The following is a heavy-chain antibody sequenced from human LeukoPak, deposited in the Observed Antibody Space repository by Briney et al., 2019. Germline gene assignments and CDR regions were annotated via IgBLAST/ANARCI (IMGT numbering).Heavy chain of an antibody. D-gene: IGHD6-13*01. CDR2: ISAYNGNT. J-gene: IGHJ6*02. CDR3: AREMAPAAAGNHYYGMDV. Sequence: ASVKVFCKASGYTFTSYGISWVRQAPGQGLEWMGWISAYNGNTNYAQKLQGRVTMTTDTSTSTAYMELRSLRSEDTAVYYCAREMAPAAAGNHYYGMDVWGQGTTVTVSS. V-gene: IGHV1-18*01. CDR1: GYTFTSYG.